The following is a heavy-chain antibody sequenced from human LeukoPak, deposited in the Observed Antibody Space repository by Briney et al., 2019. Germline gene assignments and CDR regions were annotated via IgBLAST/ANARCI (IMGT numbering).Heavy chain of an antibody. J-gene: IGHJ4*02. D-gene: IGHD4-17*01. CDR3: ARVSYGDYANFDY. CDR2: IYYSGST. Sequence: SETLSLTCTVSGGSISSSSYYWGWIRQPPGKGLEWIGSIYYSGSTYYNPSLKSRVTISVDTSKNQFSLKLSSVTAADTAVYYCARVSYGDYANFDYWGQGTLVTVSS. CDR1: GGSISSSSYY. V-gene: IGHV4-39*07.